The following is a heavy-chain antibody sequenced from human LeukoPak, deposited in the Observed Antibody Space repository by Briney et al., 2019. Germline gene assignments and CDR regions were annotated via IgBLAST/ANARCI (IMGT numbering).Heavy chain of an antibody. CDR3: ARGSWFCDF. CDR1: GFPFSRYV. J-gene: IGHJ4*02. Sequence: PGGSLRLSCATSGFPFSRYVMHWVRQAPGKGLEWVAVISYDGSYKHYADAVKGRFIASRDNSKNTLFLQIDSLTTEDTAVYYCARGSWFCDFWGQGTQATVSS. CDR2: ISYDGSYK. V-gene: IGHV3-30*04. D-gene: IGHD6-13*01.